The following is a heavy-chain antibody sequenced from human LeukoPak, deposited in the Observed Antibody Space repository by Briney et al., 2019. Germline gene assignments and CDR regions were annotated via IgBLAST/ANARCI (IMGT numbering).Heavy chain of an antibody. CDR3: TTNPYRYSGSYYPDY. CDR2: IRSNAYGGAT. D-gene: IGHD1-26*01. V-gene: IGHV3-15*07. Sequence: GGSLRLSCAASGFNFNNAWMNWVRQAPGKGLEWVGRIRSNAYGGATESAAPVTGRFTISRDDSENTMYLQMNSLKIEDTAVYYCTTNPYRYSGSYYPDYWGQGTLVTVSS. J-gene: IGHJ4*02. CDR1: GFNFNNAW.